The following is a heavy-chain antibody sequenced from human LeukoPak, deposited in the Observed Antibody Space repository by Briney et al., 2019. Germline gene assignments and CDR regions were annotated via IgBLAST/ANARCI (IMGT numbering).Heavy chain of an antibody. J-gene: IGHJ4*02. D-gene: IGHD3-22*01. Sequence: GGSLRLSCAASGFTFSSYAMSWDRQAPGKGLEWVSAISGSGGSTYYADSVKGRFTISRDNSKNTLYLQMNSLRAEDTAVYYCAKLAGYYDSSAPDYWGQGTLVTVSS. V-gene: IGHV3-23*01. CDR3: AKLAGYYDSSAPDY. CDR2: ISGSGGST. CDR1: GFTFSSYA.